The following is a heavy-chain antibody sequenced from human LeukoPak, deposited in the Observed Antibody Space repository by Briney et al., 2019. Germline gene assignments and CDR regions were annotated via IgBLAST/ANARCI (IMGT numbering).Heavy chain of an antibody. D-gene: IGHD6-19*01. CDR1: GGSISSDGYS. V-gene: IGHV4-30-2*01. Sequence: SETLSLTCAVSGGSISSDGYSWSWIRQPPGKGLEWIGYIYHSGSTYYNPSLKSRVTISVDRSKNQFSLKLSSVTAADTAVYYCARYSSGWGGDWFDPWGQGTLVTVSS. CDR2: IYHSGST. CDR3: ARYSSGWGGDWFDP. J-gene: IGHJ5*02.